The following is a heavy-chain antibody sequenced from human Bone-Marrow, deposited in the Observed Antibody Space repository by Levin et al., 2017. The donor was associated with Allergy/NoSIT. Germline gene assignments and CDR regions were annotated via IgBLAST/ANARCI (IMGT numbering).Heavy chain of an antibody. D-gene: IGHD4-17*01. CDR1: GFNFSTYN. J-gene: IGHJ6*02. Sequence: GSLKISCAASGFNFSTYNMNWVRQAPGKGLEWVSSITRSSDYMYYADSVKGRFTISRDNAKNSLFLQMNSLRVDDTAVYYCAKDRTYGILWNYGMDVWGQGTTVTVSS. V-gene: IGHV3-21*01. CDR2: ITRSSDYM. CDR3: AKDRTYGILWNYGMDV.